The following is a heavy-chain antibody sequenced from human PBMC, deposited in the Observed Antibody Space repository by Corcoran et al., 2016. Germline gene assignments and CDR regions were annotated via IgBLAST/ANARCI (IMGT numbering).Heavy chain of an antibody. D-gene: IGHD2-2*01. Sequence: QVQLVQSGAEVKKPGSSVKVSCKASGGTFSSYAISWVRQAPGQGLEWMGGIIPIFGTANYAQKFQGRVTITAAKSTSTDYMELSSLRSEDTAVYYCARGPYCSSTSCKDAFDIWGQGTMVTVSS. V-gene: IGHV1-69*06. J-gene: IGHJ3*02. CDR1: GGTFSSYA. CDR3: ARGPYCSSTSCKDAFDI. CDR2: IIPIFGTA.